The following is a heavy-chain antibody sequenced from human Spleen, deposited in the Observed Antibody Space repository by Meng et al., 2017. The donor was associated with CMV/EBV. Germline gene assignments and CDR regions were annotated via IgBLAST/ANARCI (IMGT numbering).Heavy chain of an antibody. CDR1: SFSGYY. J-gene: IGHJ2*01. CDR3: ARSFRYCSSTSCSYWYFNL. Sequence: SFSGYYWSWIRQPPRKGLEWIGEINNSGSTNYNPSLKSRVTISVDTSKNQFSLKLSSVTAADTAVYYCARSFRYCSSTSCSYWYFNLWGRGTLVTVSS. D-gene: IGHD2-2*01. V-gene: IGHV4-34*01. CDR2: INNSGST.